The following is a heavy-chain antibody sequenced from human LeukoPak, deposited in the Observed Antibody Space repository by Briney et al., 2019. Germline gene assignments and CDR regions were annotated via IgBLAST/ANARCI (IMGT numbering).Heavy chain of an antibody. CDR1: GGTFSSYA. D-gene: IGHD2-2*02. Sequence: SVKVSCKASGGTFSSYAISWVRQAPGQGLEWMGGIIPIFGTANYALKFQGRVTITADESTSTAYMELSSLRSEDTAVYYCVLYPQYYYYGMDVWGKGTTVTVSS. CDR2: IIPIFGTA. CDR3: VLYPQYYYYGMDV. J-gene: IGHJ6*04. V-gene: IGHV1-69*13.